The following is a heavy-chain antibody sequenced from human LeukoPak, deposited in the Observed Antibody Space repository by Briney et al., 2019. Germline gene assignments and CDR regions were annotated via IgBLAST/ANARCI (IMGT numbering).Heavy chain of an antibody. CDR3: AKAGGWYIFDY. V-gene: IGHV3-23*01. CDR1: GFTFSSYA. D-gene: IGHD6-19*01. CDR2: ISGSGGST. J-gene: IGHJ4*02. Sequence: GGPLRLSCAASGFTFSSYAMSWVRQAPGKGLEWVSSISGSGGSTYYAESVKGRFTISRDNSKNTLYLQMNSLRAEDTAVFYCAKAGGWYIFDYWGQGTPVTVSS.